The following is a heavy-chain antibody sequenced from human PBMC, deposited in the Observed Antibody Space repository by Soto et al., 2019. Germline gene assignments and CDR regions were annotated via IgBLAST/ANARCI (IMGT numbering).Heavy chain of an antibody. V-gene: IGHV3-23*01. CDR2: TSGSDGST. CDR3: ARRSSSWYFDY. Sequence: EVQLLESGGGLVQPGGSLRLSCAASGFTFSSYAMNWVRQAPGKGLELGSVTSGSDGSTYYADSVKGRFTISRDNSRNTRNLQMNSLRAEDTAVYYCARRSSSWYFDYWGQGTLVTVSS. CDR1: GFTFSSYA. D-gene: IGHD6-13*01. J-gene: IGHJ4*02.